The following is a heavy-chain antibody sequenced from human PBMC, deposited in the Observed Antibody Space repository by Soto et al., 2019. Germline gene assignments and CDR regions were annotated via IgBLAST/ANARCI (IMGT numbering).Heavy chain of an antibody. V-gene: IGHV4-59*01. CDR3: ARSVAVPGAHIDY. CDR2: VYYTGST. Sequence: SETLSLTCSVSGGSISGSYWSWIRQSPGKGLEWLGYVYYTGSTNYSPSLRSRVSISVDTSKNEFSLRLSSVTAADTAVYFCARSVAVPGAHIDYSGLGTQVTVSS. D-gene: IGHD6-19*01. CDR1: GGSISGSY. J-gene: IGHJ4*02.